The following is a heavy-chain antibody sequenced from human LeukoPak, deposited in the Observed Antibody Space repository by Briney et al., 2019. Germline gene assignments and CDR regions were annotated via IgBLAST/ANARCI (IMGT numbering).Heavy chain of an antibody. CDR3: PKERAGYTNPYYFDY. Sequence: GGSLRLSCAASGFTFSTYAMSWVRQAPGKGLEWVSTISGSGANTYYADSVRGRFTISRDNSKNTLYLHMNSLRAEDTAVYYCPKERAGYTNPYYFDYWGQGTLVTLSS. CDR1: GFTFSTYA. D-gene: IGHD3-16*02. J-gene: IGHJ4*02. V-gene: IGHV3-23*01. CDR2: ISGSGANT.